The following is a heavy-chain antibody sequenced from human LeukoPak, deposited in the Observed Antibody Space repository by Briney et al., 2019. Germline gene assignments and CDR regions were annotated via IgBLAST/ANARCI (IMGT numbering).Heavy chain of an antibody. CDR3: ADLVYCSSSSCYEPFNQT. Sequence: GASVKVSCTASGGTFSSLTINWVRQAPGQGLEWMGGIIPIFGRANYAQKFQGRVTITADDSTSTAYMELSSLRSEDTAVYYCADLVYCSSSSCYEPFNQTWGQGTLVTVSP. J-gene: IGHJ4*02. D-gene: IGHD2-2*01. CDR2: IIPIFGRA. CDR1: GGTFSSLT. V-gene: IGHV1-69*13.